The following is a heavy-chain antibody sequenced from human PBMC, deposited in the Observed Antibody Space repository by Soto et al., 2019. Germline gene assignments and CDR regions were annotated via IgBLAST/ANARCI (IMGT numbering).Heavy chain of an antibody. CDR1: GGSFSGYY. J-gene: IGHJ6*02. Sequence: SETLSLTCAVYGGSFSGYYWSWIRQPPGKGLEWIGEINHSGSTNYNPSLKSRVTISVDTSKNQFPLKLSSVTAADTAVYYCARGGGAVAVGWFYYYSGMDVWGQGTTVTVSS. CDR3: ARGGGAVAVGWFYYYSGMDV. CDR2: INHSGST. V-gene: IGHV4-34*01. D-gene: IGHD6-19*01.